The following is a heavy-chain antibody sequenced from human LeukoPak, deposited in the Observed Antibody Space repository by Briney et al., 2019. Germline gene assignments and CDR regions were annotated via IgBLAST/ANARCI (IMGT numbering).Heavy chain of an antibody. Sequence: GAPLKVSCKASGYTFTGSYMHWVRQAPGQGLEWMGWINPNSRGTNYAQKFQGRVTMTRDTSISTAYMELSRLRSDDTAVYYGARPLTAAGTNYYYYGMDFWGQGTTVTVSS. CDR3: ARPLTAAGTNYYYYGMDF. J-gene: IGHJ6*02. D-gene: IGHD6-13*01. V-gene: IGHV1-2*02. CDR1: GYTFTGSY. CDR2: INPNSRGT.